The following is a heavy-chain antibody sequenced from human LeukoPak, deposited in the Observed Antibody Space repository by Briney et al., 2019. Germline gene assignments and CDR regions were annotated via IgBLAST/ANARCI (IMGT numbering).Heavy chain of an antibody. CDR3: VRISTSVAGADY. CDR1: GFTFSSSW. CDR2: IKKDGSEK. J-gene: IGHJ4*02. D-gene: IGHD6-19*01. V-gene: IGHV3-7*01. Sequence: PGGSLRLSCGGYGFTFSSSWMSWVRQAPGKGLEWVANIKKDGSEKYYVDSVKGRFTISRDNAKNSLYLQMGSLRAEDTAMYYCVRISTSVAGADYWGQGTLVTVSS.